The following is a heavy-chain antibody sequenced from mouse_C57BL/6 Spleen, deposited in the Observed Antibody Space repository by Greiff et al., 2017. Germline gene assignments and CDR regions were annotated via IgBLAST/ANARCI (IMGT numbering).Heavy chain of an antibody. V-gene: IGHV1-39*01. J-gene: IGHJ2*01. Sequence: LVESGPELVKPGASVKISCKASGYSFTDYNMNWVKQSNGKSLEWIGVINPNYGTTSYNQKFKGKATLTVDQSSSTAYMQLNSLTSEDSAVYYCARTGYYDYDEGVFDYWGQGTTLTVSS. CDR1: GYSFTDYN. CDR3: ARTGYYDYDEGVFDY. D-gene: IGHD2-4*01. CDR2: INPNYGTT.